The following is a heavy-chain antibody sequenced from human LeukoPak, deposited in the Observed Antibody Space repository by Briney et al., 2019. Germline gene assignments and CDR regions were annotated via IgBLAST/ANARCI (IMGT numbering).Heavy chain of an antibody. CDR3: ARGPPPDFDY. CDR1: GGSSSSYY. V-gene: IGHV4-4*07. Sequence: SETLSLTGTVSGGSSSSYYWSWIRQPAGKGLEWIGRIYTSGSTNYNPSLKSRVTLSVGTSKNQFSLKLNSVTAADTAVYYCARGPPPDFDYWGRGTLVTVSS. CDR2: IYTSGST. J-gene: IGHJ4*02.